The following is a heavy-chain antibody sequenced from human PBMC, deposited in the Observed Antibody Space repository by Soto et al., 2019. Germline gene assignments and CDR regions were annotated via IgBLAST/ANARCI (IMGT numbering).Heavy chain of an antibody. V-gene: IGHV4-39*01. CDR1: GGSISSSSYY. Sequence: SETLSLTCTVSGGSISSSSYYWGWIRQPPGKGLEWIGSIYYSGSTYYNPSLKSRVTISVDTSKNQFSLKLSSVTAADTAVYYCARHPTAPKYCSGGSCYSWYYYYYMDVWGKGTTVTVSS. CDR2: IYYSGST. CDR3: ARHPTAPKYCSGGSCYSWYYYYYMDV. J-gene: IGHJ6*03. D-gene: IGHD2-15*01.